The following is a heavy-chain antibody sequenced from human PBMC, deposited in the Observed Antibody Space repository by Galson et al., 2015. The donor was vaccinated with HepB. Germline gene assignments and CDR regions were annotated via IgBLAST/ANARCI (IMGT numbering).Heavy chain of an antibody. CDR1: GGSISSSSYY. CDR3: AGQNPDFWSGYNNFDY. V-gene: IGHV4-39*07. J-gene: IGHJ4*02. CDR2: IYYSGST. Sequence: ETLSLTCTVSGGSISSSSYYWGWIRQPPGKGLEWIGSIYYSGSTYYNPSLKSRVTISVDTSKNQFSLKLSSVTAADTAVYYCAGQNPDFWSGYNNFDYWGQGTLVTVSS. D-gene: IGHD3-3*01.